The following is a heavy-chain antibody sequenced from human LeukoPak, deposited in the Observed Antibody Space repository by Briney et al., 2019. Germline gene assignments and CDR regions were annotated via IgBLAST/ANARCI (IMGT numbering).Heavy chain of an antibody. J-gene: IGHJ4*02. D-gene: IGHD1-14*01. CDR1: GYTFTSYY. CDR2: INPSGGST. CDR3: ARVARGITHFDY. V-gene: IGHV1-46*01. Sequence: ASVKVCCKASGYTFTSYYMHWVRQAPGQGLEWMGIINPSGGSTSYAQKFQGRVTMTRDTSTSTVYMELSSLRSEDTAVYYCARVARGITHFDYWGQGTLVTVSS.